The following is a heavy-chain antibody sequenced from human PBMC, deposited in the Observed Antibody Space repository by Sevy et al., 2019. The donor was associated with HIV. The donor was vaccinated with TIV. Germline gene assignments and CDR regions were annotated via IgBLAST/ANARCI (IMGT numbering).Heavy chain of an antibody. CDR1: GGSISSYY. V-gene: IGHV4-59*01. D-gene: IGHD6-13*01. CDR2: IYYSGST. Sequence: SETLSLTCTVSGGSISSYYWRWIRQPPGKGLEWIGYIYYSGSTNYNPSLKSRVTISVDTSKNQFSLKLSSVTAADTAVYYCARERIIAAAGTTDYYYYGMDVWGQGTTVTVSS. J-gene: IGHJ6*02. CDR3: ARERIIAAAGTTDYYYYGMDV.